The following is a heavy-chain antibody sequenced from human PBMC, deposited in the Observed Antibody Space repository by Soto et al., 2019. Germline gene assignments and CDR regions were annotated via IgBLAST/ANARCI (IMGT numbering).Heavy chain of an antibody. V-gene: IGHV4-39*01. Sequence: QLQLQESGPGLVKPSETLSRTCTASGGSISSSSYYWGWIRQPPGKELEWIGSIYYSGSTYYNPSLKSRVTISVDTSKNQFSLKLSSVTAADTAVYYCARHPYSSSWYFDYWGQGTLVTVSS. J-gene: IGHJ4*02. CDR1: GGSISSSSYY. CDR3: ARHPYSSSWYFDY. D-gene: IGHD6-13*01. CDR2: IYYSGST.